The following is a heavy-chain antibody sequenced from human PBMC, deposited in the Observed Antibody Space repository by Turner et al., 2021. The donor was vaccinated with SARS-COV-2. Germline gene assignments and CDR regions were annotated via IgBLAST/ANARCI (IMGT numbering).Heavy chain of an antibody. Sequence: QVQLVQSGAEVKKPGASVKVSCKASGYTFTGYYMHWVRQAPGQGLEWMGWINPNSGGTNYAQKFQGRVTMTRDTSISTAYMDLSRLRSDDTAVYYCAREGAPVSSSSRVGFDPWGQGTLVTVSS. CDR2: INPNSGGT. CDR3: AREGAPVSSSSRVGFDP. CDR1: GYTFTGYY. V-gene: IGHV1-2*02. D-gene: IGHD6-6*01. J-gene: IGHJ5*02.